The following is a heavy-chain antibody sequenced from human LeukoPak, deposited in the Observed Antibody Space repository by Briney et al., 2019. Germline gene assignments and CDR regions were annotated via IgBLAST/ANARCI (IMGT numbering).Heavy chain of an antibody. CDR1: GYTVTSYY. V-gene: IGHV1-46*01. CDR2: INPSGGST. CDR3: ARETPEDYGDYEGFFDY. J-gene: IGHJ4*02. Sequence: ASVKVSCKASGYTVTSYYMHWVRQAPGQGLEWMGIINPSGGSTSYAQKFQGRVTMTRDTSTSTVYMELSSLRSEDTAVYYCARETPEDYGDYEGFFDYWGQGTLVTVSS. D-gene: IGHD4-17*01.